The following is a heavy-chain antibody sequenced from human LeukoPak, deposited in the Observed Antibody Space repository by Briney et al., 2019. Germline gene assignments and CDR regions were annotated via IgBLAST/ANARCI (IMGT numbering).Heavy chain of an antibody. CDR3: AVSITGTTGGDAFDI. CDR1: GFTFSSYA. CDR2: ISGSGGST. V-gene: IGHV3-23*01. J-gene: IGHJ3*02. Sequence: GGPLRLSCAASGFTFSSYAMSWVRQAPGKGLEWVSAISGSGGSTYYADSVKGRFTISRDNAKNSLYLQMNSLRAEDTAVYYCAVSITGTTGGDAFDIWGQGTMVTVSS. D-gene: IGHD1-7*01.